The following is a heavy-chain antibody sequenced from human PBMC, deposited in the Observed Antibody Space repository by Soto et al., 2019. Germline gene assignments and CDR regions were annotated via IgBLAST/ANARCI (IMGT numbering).Heavy chain of an antibody. CDR3: ASGIASFAAFDV. V-gene: IGHV3-30*19. CDR1: GFTFSSYG. Sequence: GGSLRLSCAASGFTFSSYGMHWVRQAPGKGLEWVAVISYDGSNKYYADSVKGRFTISRDNSNNTLYLQMNSLRAEDAAVFYCASGIASFAAFDVWGQGTMVTVSS. J-gene: IGHJ3*01. D-gene: IGHD6-13*01. CDR2: ISYDGSNK.